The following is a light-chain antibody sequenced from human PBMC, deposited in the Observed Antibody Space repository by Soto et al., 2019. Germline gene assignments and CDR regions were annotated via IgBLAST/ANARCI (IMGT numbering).Light chain of an antibody. V-gene: IGLV2-11*01. Sequence: QSALNQPHSVSGSPGQSVAISCTGTNSDVGAYNYVSWYQHHPGNAPKLIIYDLNKRPSGVPDRFSASKSGNTATLSISGLHLDDEADYYCCSYAGSTTSVLFGGGTKLTVL. J-gene: IGLJ2*01. CDR2: DLN. CDR3: CSYAGSTTSVL. CDR1: NSDVGAYNY.